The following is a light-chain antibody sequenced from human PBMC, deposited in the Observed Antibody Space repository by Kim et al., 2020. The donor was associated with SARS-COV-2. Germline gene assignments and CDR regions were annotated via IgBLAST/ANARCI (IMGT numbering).Light chain of an antibody. V-gene: IGLV1-47*01. J-gene: IGLJ3*02. CDR2: SNN. CDR1: SSNIGSNF. Sequence: GQRFTISGPGSSSNIGSNFVNWYQQLPGTAPKLLIYSNNQRPSGVPDRFSGSKSGTSASLAISGLRSEDEADYYCAAWDGSLSGKVFGGGTQLTVL. CDR3: AAWDGSLSGKV.